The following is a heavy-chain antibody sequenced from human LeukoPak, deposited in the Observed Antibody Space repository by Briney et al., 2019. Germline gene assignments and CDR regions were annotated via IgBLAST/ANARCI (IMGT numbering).Heavy chain of an antibody. D-gene: IGHD2-2*01. Sequence: ASVKVSCKASGGTFSSYAISWVRQAPGQGLEWMGGIIPIFGTANYAQKFQGRVTITADESTSTAYMELSSLRSEDTAVYYCARAVVLAASLYYYYYYMDVWGKGTTVTVSS. CDR2: IIPIFGTA. CDR1: GGTFSSYA. J-gene: IGHJ6*03. CDR3: ARAVVLAASLYYYYYYMDV. V-gene: IGHV1-69*13.